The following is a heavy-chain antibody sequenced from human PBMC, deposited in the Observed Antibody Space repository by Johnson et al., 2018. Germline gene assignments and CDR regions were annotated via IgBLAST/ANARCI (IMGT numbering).Heavy chain of an antibody. D-gene: IGHD2-15*01. CDR2: ISYDGRNK. CDR3: AKDWVVVAATDAFDI. CDR1: GFTFSSYG. J-gene: IGHJ3*02. Sequence: VQLLESGGGVVQPGRSLRLSCAASGFTFSSYGMHWVRQAPGKGLAWVAVISYDGRNKYYAESVKGRFTISRDNSKNTLYLQRNSLRAEDTAGYDCAKDWVVVAATDAFDIWGQGTMVTVSS. V-gene: IGHV3-30*18.